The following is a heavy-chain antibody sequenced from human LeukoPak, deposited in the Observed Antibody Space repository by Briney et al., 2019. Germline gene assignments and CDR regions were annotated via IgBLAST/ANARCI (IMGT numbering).Heavy chain of an antibody. J-gene: IGHJ4*02. CDR3: VRDMGYYDKV. Sequence: GGSLRLSCATSGFTFSTSWMHWVRQAPGKGLVWVSRINTDGNTRDYADSVKGRFTISRDNAKNTLYLQMNSLRAEDTTIYYCVRDMGYYDKVWGQGTLVTVSS. V-gene: IGHV3-74*01. CDR2: INTDGNTR. CDR1: GFTFSTSW. D-gene: IGHD3-22*01.